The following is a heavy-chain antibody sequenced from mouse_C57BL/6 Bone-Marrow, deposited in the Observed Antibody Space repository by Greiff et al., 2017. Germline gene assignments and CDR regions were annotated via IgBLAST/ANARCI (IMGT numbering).Heavy chain of an antibody. D-gene: IGHD3-3*01. Sequence: DVKLQESGPGLVKPSQSLSLTCSVTGYSITSGYYCNWIRQFPGNNLECIGHISNDGSTNYNPSLKNRITITRDTSNNPSFLKLHSLTTEDTATFYCARGTLRPWFAYWGQGTLVTVSA. CDR2: ISNDGST. J-gene: IGHJ3*01. CDR1: GYSITSGYY. V-gene: IGHV3-6*01. CDR3: ARGTLRPWFAY.